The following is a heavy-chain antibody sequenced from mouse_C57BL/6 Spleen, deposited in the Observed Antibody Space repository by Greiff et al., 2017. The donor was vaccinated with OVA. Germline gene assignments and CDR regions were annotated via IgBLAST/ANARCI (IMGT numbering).Heavy chain of an antibody. CDR1: GYSITSGYY. CDR2: ISYDGSN. J-gene: IGHJ3*01. Sequence: EVQLQESGPGLVKPSQSLSLTCSVTGYSITSGYYWNWIRQFPGNKLEWMGYISYDGSNNYKPSLKNRISITRDTSKNQFFLKLNSVTTEDTATYYCARGRSFAYWGQGTLVTVSA. D-gene: IGHD1-1*01. V-gene: IGHV3-6*01. CDR3: ARGRSFAY.